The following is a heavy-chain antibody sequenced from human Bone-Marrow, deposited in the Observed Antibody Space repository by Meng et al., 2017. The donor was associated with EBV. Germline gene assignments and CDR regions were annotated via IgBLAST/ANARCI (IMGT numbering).Heavy chain of an antibody. Sequence: QVQLVQSGAEGKKPXXSLTVSCKSSGYTFSAYNMYWVRQAPGQGPEWLGRINPDTGGAIYAHKFQGRVTLTRDTSIRTTYMELSSLTSDDTAVYYCARELALSYSSGPLDYWGLGTLVIVSS. CDR2: INPDTGGA. CDR3: ARELALSYSSGPLDY. V-gene: IGHV1-2*06. D-gene: IGHD6-19*01. J-gene: IGHJ4*02. CDR1: GYTFSAYN.